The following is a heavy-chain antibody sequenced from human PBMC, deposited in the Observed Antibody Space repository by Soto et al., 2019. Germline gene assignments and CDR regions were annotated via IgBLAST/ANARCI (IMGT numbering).Heavy chain of an antibody. CDR2: IIPIFGTA. CDR1: GGTFSSYA. CDR3: ARIADGSSGYLLNYYYYGMDV. V-gene: IGHV1-69*06. Sequence: SVKVSFKASGGTFSSYALRWVRPAPGQGLECMGGIIPIFGTANYAQKFQGRVTSTADKSTSTAYMELSSLRSEDTAVYYCARIADGSSGYLLNYYYYGMDVWGQGTTVTVSS. J-gene: IGHJ6*02. D-gene: IGHD3-22*01.